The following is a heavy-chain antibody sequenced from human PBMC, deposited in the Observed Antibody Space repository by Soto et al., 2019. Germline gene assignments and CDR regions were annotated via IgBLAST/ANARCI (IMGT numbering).Heavy chain of an antibody. CDR3: ARVLLWFGDGAFDP. J-gene: IGHJ5*02. CDR1: GFTFSSYW. Sequence: GGSLRLSCAASGFTFSSYWMSWVRQAPGKGLEWVANIKQDGSEKYYVDSVKGRFTISRDNAKNSLYLQMNSLRAEDTAVYYCARVLLWFGDGAFDPWGQGTLVTVSS. CDR2: IKQDGSEK. V-gene: IGHV3-7*01. D-gene: IGHD3-10*01.